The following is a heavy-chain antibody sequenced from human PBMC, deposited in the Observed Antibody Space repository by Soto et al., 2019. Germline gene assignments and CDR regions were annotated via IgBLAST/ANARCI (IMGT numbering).Heavy chain of an antibody. J-gene: IGHJ5*02. CDR1: GDCMSRSCQY. V-gene: IGHV4-39*01. D-gene: IGHD2-21*01. CDR2: IHYSGTS. Sequence: WETLSLTCSVSGDCMSRSCQYCGWIRQPPGKGLEWIGSIHYSGTSYYNPSLKSRVTIFVDTSKNQLSLKLNSVTAADTAVYYCARHWIAGSSIPWGQGTLVTVS. CDR3: ARHWIAGSSIP.